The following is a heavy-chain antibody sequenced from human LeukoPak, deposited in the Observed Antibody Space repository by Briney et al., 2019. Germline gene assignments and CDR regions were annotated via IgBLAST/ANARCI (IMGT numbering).Heavy chain of an antibody. D-gene: IGHD6-19*01. CDR3: ARVAAGYYGVDV. J-gene: IGHJ6*04. CDR2: VSSSGSTI. Sequence: GGSLRLSCAASGFTFSSYAMSWVRQAPGKGLEWVSYVSSSGSTIYYADSLKGRFTVSRDNAKNSLYLQMNSLRAEDTAVYYCARVAAGYYGVDVWGKGTTVSVSS. V-gene: IGHV3-48*03. CDR1: GFTFSSYA.